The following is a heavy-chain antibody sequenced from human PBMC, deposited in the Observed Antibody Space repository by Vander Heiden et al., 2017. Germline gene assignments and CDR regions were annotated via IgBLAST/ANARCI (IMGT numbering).Heavy chain of an antibody. CDR1: GGSISSSSYY. CDR3: ARQRYSSSSLWFDP. Sequence: QLQLQESGPGLVKPSETLSLTCTVSGGSISSSSYYWGWIRQPPGKGLEWIGSIYYSGSTYYNPSLKSRVTISVDTSKNQFSLKLSSVTAADTAVYYCARQRYSSSSLWFDPWGQGTLVTVSS. CDR2: IYYSGST. J-gene: IGHJ5*02. V-gene: IGHV4-39*01. D-gene: IGHD6-6*01.